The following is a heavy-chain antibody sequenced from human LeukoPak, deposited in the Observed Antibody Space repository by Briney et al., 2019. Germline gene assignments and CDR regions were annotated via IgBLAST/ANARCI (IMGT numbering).Heavy chain of an antibody. J-gene: IGHJ4*02. V-gene: IGHV3-33*06. Sequence: GGSLRLSCAASGFTFSSYGMHWVRQAPGKGLEWVAVIWYDGSNKYYADSVKGRITVSRDNSKNTLYLQMNSLRDEDTAVYYCANHARGYDSSGYYYYWGQGTLVTVSS. CDR1: GFTFSSYG. CDR2: IWYDGSNK. CDR3: ANHARGYDSSGYYYY. D-gene: IGHD3-22*01.